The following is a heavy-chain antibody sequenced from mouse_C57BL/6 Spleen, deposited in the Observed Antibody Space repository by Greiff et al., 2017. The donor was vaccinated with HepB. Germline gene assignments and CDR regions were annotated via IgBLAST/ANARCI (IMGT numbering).Heavy chain of an antibody. CDR1: GYTFTSYW. CDR3: ARGYGSSSPFDY. D-gene: IGHD1-1*01. CDR2: IYPGSGST. J-gene: IGHJ2*01. Sequence: QVQLQQPGAELVKPGASVKMSCKASGYTFTSYWITWVKQRPGQGLEWIGDIYPGSGSTNYNEKFKSKATLTVDTSSSTAYMQLSSLTSEDSAVYCWARGYGSSSPFDYWGQGTTLTVSS. V-gene: IGHV1-55*01.